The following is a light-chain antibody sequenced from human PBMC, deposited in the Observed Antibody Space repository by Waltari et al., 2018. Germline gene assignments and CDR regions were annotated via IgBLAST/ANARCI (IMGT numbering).Light chain of an antibody. CDR1: SGSLSTTSY. J-gene: IGLJ3*02. Sequence: QTVVTQEPSLSVSPGGTVTLTCALSSGSLSTTSYATSYQKTPGPAPRTVAYKANASSSGVPDRFSGSIPGNTAALTITGAQSDDESYYYCALYMGSGIWVFGGGTRLTVL. CDR3: ALYMGSGIWV. CDR2: KAN. V-gene: IGLV8-61*01.